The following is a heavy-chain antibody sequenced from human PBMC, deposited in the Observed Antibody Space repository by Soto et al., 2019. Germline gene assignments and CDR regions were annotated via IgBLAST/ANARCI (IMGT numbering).Heavy chain of an antibody. V-gene: IGHV3-33*06. Sequence: GGSLRLSCAASGFTFSSYGMHWVRQAPGKGLEWVAVIWYDGSNKYYADSVKGRFTISRDNSKNTLYLQMNSLRAEDTAVYYCAKYSSSSNYFDYWGQGTLVTVSS. CDR2: IWYDGSNK. CDR3: AKYSSSSNYFDY. CDR1: GFTFSSYG. J-gene: IGHJ4*02. D-gene: IGHD6-6*01.